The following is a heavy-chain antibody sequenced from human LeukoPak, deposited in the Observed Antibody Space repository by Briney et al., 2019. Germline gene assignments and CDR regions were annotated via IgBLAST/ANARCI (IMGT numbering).Heavy chain of an antibody. Sequence: SETLSLTCTVSGGSISSYYWSWIRQPPGKGLEWIGYIYSSGSTNYNPSLKSRVTISVDTSKNQFSLKLSSVTAADTAVYYCARGWIAYGSASLFDYWGQGTLVTVSS. CDR2: IYSSGST. V-gene: IGHV4-59*01. D-gene: IGHD3-10*01. J-gene: IGHJ4*02. CDR1: GGSISSYY. CDR3: ARGWIAYGSASLFDY.